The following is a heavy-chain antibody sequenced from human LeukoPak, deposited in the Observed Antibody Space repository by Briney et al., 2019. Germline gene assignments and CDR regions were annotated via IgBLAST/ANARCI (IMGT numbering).Heavy chain of an antibody. Sequence: PGGSLRLSCAASGFSLSSYSMDWFRQTPGKGLEWLAYISASSVTTYYADSVEGRFTVSGDNANNSLFLQMNSLRAEDTAVYFCLTRSLIAVSGNSCMDVWGKGTTVSVSS. D-gene: IGHD6-19*01. CDR2: ISASSVTT. CDR1: GFSLSSYS. CDR3: LTRSLIAVSGNSCMDV. J-gene: IGHJ6*03. V-gene: IGHV3-48*01.